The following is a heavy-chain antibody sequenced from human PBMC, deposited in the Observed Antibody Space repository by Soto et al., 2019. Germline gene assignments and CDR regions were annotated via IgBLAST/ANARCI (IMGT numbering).Heavy chain of an antibody. V-gene: IGHV4-39*02. J-gene: IGHJ6*02. Sequence: PSETLSLTCTVSGHSISSSNYYWGWIRQPPGKGLEWIGSIFYSGFTYDNPSLKSRVTMSVDRSKNQFSLKLSSVTAADTAVYYCAREGALLYGGNPDYYYTVGVWGQGTTVTVSS. CDR1: GHSISSSNYY. CDR3: AREGALLYGGNPDYYYTVGV. CDR2: IFYSGFT. D-gene: IGHD4-17*01.